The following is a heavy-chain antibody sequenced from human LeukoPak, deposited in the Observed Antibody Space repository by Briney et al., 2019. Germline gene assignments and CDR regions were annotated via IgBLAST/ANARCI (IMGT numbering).Heavy chain of an antibody. CDR1: GGSFSGYY. CDR2: INHSGST. V-gene: IGHV4-34*01. D-gene: IGHD5-18*01. J-gene: IGHJ3*01. CDR3: ASHSGYSYGDHDAFDL. Sequence: PSETLSLTCAVYGGSFSGYYWSWIRQPPGKGLEWIGEINHSGSTNYNPSLKSRVTISVDTSKNQFSLKLSSVTAADTAMYHCASHSGYSYGDHDAFDLWGQGTMVTVSS.